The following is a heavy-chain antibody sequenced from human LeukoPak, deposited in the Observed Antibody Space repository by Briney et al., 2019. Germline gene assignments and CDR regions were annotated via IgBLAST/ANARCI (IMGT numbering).Heavy chain of an antibody. J-gene: IGHJ4*02. CDR1: GFTFSSYW. CDR2: IKQDGSGK. CDR3: AREASGSYYGGYFDY. D-gene: IGHD1-26*01. V-gene: IGHV3-7*01. Sequence: GGSLRLSCAASGFTFSSYWMSWVRQAPGKGLEWVANIKQDGSGKYYVDSVKGRFTISRDNAKNSLYLQMNSLRAEDTAVYYCAREASGSYYGGYFDYWGQGTLVTVSS.